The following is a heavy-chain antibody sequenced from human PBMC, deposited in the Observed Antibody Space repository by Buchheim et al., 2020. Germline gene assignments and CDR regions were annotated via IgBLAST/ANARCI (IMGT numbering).Heavy chain of an antibody. CDR3: ARLATTTVSYYYGMDV. J-gene: IGHJ6*02. CDR2: IKPDGSEK. D-gene: IGHD4-11*01. CDR1: GFTFSSYW. V-gene: IGHV3-7*01. Sequence: EVQLVESGGGLVQPGGSLRLSCAASGFTFSSYWMSWVRQAPGKGLEWVANIKPDGSEKYYVDSVKGRFTISRANAKNSLYLQMNSLRAEDTAVYYCARLATTTVSYYYGMDVWGQGTT.